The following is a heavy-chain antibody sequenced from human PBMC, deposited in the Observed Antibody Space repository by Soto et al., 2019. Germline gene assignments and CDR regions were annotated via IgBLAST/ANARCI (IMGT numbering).Heavy chain of an antibody. D-gene: IGHD3-16*01. V-gene: IGHV5-51*01. J-gene: IGHJ4*02. CDR2: IFPDDSDT. CDR3: FRGGVTSRTSDY. CDR1: GYIIKNYW. Sequence: ISCKASGYIIKNYWIGWVRQMPGQGLEWMGIIFPDDSDTRYSPSFQGHVTISVDKSISTAYVQWSSLKASDSAIYYCFRGGVTSRTSDYWGQGTLVTVSS.